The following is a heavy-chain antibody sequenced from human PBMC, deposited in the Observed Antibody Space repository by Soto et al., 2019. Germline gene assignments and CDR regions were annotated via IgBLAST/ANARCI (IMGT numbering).Heavy chain of an antibody. CDR2: INSDGSAT. CDR1: GFTFSSYW. V-gene: IGHV3-74*01. CDR3: ARDVESGSSQYYYYFYGMDV. J-gene: IGHJ6*02. D-gene: IGHD1-26*01. Sequence: GGSLRLSCAASGFTFSSYWMYWVRQAPGEGLVWVSRINSDGSATTYADSVKGRFTVSRNNAKNTLYLQMNSLRAEDTALYYCARDVESGSSQYYYYFYGMDVWGQGTTVTVSS.